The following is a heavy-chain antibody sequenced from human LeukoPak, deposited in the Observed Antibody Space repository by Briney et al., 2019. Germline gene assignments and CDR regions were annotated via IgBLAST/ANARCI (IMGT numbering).Heavy chain of an antibody. Sequence: GGSLRLSCAASGFTVSSNYMSWVRQAPGKGLEWVSVIYSGGSTYYADSVKGRFTISRDNSKNTLYLQENCLRAEDTAVYYCARLICGGGDCGGVGAFDIWGQGTMVTVSS. CDR2: IYSGGST. CDR1: GFTVSSNY. J-gene: IGHJ3*02. D-gene: IGHD2-21*02. V-gene: IGHV3-53*01. CDR3: ARLICGGGDCGGVGAFDI.